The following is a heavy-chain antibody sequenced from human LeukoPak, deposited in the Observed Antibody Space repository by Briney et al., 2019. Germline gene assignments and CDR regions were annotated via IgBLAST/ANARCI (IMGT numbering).Heavy chain of an antibody. CDR3: ARGSYGSGSYGRFYYYYGMDV. Sequence: SETLSLTCAVSGGSISSSNWWSWVRQPPGKGLEWIGEIYHSGSTNYNPSLKSRVTISVDTSKNQFSLKLSSVTAADTAVYYCARGSYGSGSYGRFYYYYGMDVWGQGTTVTVSS. CDR1: GGSISSSNW. CDR2: IYHSGST. V-gene: IGHV4-4*02. D-gene: IGHD3-10*01. J-gene: IGHJ6*02.